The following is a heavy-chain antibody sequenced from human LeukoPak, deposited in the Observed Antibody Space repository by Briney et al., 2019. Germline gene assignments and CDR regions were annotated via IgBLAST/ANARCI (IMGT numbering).Heavy chain of an antibody. Sequence: SETLSLTCTVSGGSISSGGYYWSWIRQHPGKGLEWIGYIYYSGSTYYNPSLKSRVTISVDTSKNQFSLKLSSVTAADMAVYYCASRTTYYYDSSGYWDAFDIWGQGTMVTVSS. V-gene: IGHV4-31*03. CDR2: IYYSGST. CDR3: ASRTTYYYDSSGYWDAFDI. CDR1: GGSISSGGYY. D-gene: IGHD3-22*01. J-gene: IGHJ3*02.